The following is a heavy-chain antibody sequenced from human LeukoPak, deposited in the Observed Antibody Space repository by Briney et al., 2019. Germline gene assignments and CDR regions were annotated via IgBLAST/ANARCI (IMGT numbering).Heavy chain of an antibody. Sequence: SETLSLTCTVSGYSISSGYYWGWIRQPPGKGLEWIGSIYHSGSTYYNPSLKSRVTISVDTSKNQFSLKLTSVAAADTAVYYCASSPQRITMVRGVTGYAFDIWGQGTMVTVSS. J-gene: IGHJ3*02. CDR3: ASSPQRITMVRGVTGYAFDI. V-gene: IGHV4-38-2*02. CDR1: GYSISSGYY. CDR2: IYHSGST. D-gene: IGHD3-10*01.